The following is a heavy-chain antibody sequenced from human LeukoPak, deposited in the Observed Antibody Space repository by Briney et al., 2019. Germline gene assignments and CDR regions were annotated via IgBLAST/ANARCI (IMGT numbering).Heavy chain of an antibody. V-gene: IGHV4-59*01. CDR3: ARELKVGNTGYYFDY. CDR2: MYYSGST. D-gene: IGHD2/OR15-2a*01. Sequence: SETLSLXCTVSGASISSYYWSWIRQPPGKGLEWIGYMYYSGSTNYNPSLKSRVTISVDTSKNQFSLKLNSVTAADTAVYFCARELKVGNTGYYFDYWGQGTLVTVSS. J-gene: IGHJ4*02. CDR1: GASISSYY.